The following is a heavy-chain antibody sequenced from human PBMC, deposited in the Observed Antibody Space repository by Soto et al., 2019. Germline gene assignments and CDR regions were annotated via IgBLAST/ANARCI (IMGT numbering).Heavy chain of an antibody. D-gene: IGHD1-26*01. CDR2: INAGNVNT. CDR3: ASDVGAADY. V-gene: IGHV1-3*01. Sequence: QVQLVQPGPEVKKPGASVKVSCKSAGYTFTSDAMRWVPQPPGQRIEWMGWINAGNVNTKYSQKFQGRATITTDTSASTDYMELRSLRSEVTDVYYCASDVGAADYWGQGTLVTVYS. CDR1: GYTFTSDA. J-gene: IGHJ4*02.